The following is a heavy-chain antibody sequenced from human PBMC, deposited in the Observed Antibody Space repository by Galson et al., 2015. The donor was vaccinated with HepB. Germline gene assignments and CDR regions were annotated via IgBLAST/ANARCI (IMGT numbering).Heavy chain of an antibody. D-gene: IGHD2-21*02. Sequence: SLRLSCAASGFSFSTYSMNWVRQAPGKGLEWLSYISRNSNSTFYAESVKGRFTISRDNAKNSLYLQMNSLRDEDTAVYYCAKDLAYCGGDCRTPEAFDIWGQGTMVTVSS. V-gene: IGHV3-48*02. J-gene: IGHJ3*02. CDR1: GFSFSTYS. CDR3: AKDLAYCGGDCRTPEAFDI. CDR2: ISRNSNST.